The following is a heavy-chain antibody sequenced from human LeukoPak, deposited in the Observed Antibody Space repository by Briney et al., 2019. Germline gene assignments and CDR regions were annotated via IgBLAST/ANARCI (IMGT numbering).Heavy chain of an antibody. J-gene: IGHJ4*02. CDR3: ASGESCFDY. CDR1: GFTFSSYE. V-gene: IGHV3-48*03. CDR2: ISSSGSTI. Sequence: GGSLRLSCAASGFTFSSYEMNWVRQAPGKGLEWVSYISSSGSTIYYADSVKGRFTISRDSAKNSLYLQMNSLRAEDTAVYYCASGESCFDYWGRGTLVTVSS. D-gene: IGHD3-16*01.